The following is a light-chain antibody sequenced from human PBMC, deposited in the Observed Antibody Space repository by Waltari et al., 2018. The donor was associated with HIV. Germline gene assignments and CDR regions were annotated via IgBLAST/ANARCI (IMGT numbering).Light chain of an antibody. CDR1: SLRSYY. J-gene: IGLJ3*02. Sequence: SSELTQDPAVSVALGQTVRITCQGDSLRSYYASWYQQKPGQAPVLVSYGKNNRPSGIPDRFSGSSSGNTASLTITGAQAEDEADYYCNSRDSSGNHHWVFGGGTKLTVL. CDR3: NSRDSSGNHHWV. V-gene: IGLV3-19*01. CDR2: GKN.